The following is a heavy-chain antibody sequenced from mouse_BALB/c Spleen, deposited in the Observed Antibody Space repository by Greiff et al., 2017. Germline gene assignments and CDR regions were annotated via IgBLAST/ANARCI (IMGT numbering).Heavy chain of an antibody. CDR3: ARGIYYGNYDY. J-gene: IGHJ2*01. V-gene: IGHV3-6*02. Sequence: VQLKESGPGLVKPSQSLSLTCSVTGYSITSGYYWNWIRQFPGNKLEWMGYISYDGSNNYNPSLKNRISITRDTSKNQFFLKLNSVTTEDTATYYCARGIYYGNYDYWGQGTTLTVSS. CDR2: ISYDGSN. D-gene: IGHD2-1*01. CDR1: GYSITSGYY.